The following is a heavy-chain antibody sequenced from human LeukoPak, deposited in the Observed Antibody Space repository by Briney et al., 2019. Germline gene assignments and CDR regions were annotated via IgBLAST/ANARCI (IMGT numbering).Heavy chain of an antibody. CDR3: ARDRFPYYDSSGYYRGSHQLDY. J-gene: IGHJ4*02. V-gene: IGHV4-30-2*01. CDR1: GGSISSGGYS. CDR2: IYHSGST. Sequence: PSQTLSLTCAVSGGSISSGGYSWSWIRQPPGKGLEWIGYIYHSGSTYYNPSLKSRVTISVDRSKNQFSLKLSSVTAEDTAVYYCARDRFPYYDSSGYYRGSHQLDYWGQGTLVTVSS. D-gene: IGHD3-22*01.